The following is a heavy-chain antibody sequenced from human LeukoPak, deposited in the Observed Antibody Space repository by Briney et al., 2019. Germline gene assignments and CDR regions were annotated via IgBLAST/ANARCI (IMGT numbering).Heavy chain of an antibody. CDR1: GGSIIGNY. CDR3: ARGSGWCSSSTCYYFDY. CDR2: IYHTGTT. V-gene: IGHV4-59*01. D-gene: IGHD2-2*01. J-gene: IGHJ4*02. Sequence: KASETLSLTCSVSGGSIIGNYWSWIRQPPGKGLEWIGSIYHTGTTYNNPSLKSRVTISVSASTNQLSLKLSSVTAADTAVYYCARGSGWCSSSTCYYFDYWGQGNLVSVSS.